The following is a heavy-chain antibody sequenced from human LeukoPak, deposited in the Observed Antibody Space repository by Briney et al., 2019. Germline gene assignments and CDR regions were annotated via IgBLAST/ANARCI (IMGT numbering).Heavy chain of an antibody. Sequence: GGSLRLSCAASGFTFSSYAMSWVRQAPGKGLEWVSAISGSGGSTYYADSVKGRFTISRDNSKNTLYLQMNSLRAEDTAVYYCAKDSHRRHCSSTSCYAGHGAFDYWGQGTLVTVSS. D-gene: IGHD2-2*01. CDR1: GFTFSSYA. J-gene: IGHJ4*02. CDR2: ISGSGGST. CDR3: AKDSHRRHCSSTSCYAGHGAFDY. V-gene: IGHV3-23*01.